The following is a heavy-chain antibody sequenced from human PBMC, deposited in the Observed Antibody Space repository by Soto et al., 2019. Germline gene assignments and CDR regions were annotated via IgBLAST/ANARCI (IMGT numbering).Heavy chain of an antibody. CDR3: ARIGSRMACPFDY. V-gene: IGHV4-4*02. J-gene: IGHJ4*02. D-gene: IGHD1-26*01. CDR1: GGSISSSNW. CDR2: IYHSGST. Sequence: PSETLSLTCAVSGGSISSSNWWSWVRQPPGKGLEWIGEIYHSGSTNYNPSPKSRVTISVDKSKNQFSLKLSSVTAADTAVYYCARIGSRMACPFDYWGQGTLVTVSS.